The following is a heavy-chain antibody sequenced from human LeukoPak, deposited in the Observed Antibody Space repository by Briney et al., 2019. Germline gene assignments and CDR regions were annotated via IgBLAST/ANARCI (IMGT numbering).Heavy chain of an antibody. CDR3: ARPSYYGGSAR. J-gene: IGHJ4*02. V-gene: IGHV4-39*01. Sequence: NSSETLSLTCTVSGDSIRSTSYYWAWIRQPPGKGLEWIGSVYYDGSTYFNPSLKSRVTISVDTSKNQFTLKKRSVTAADTAVYYCARPSYYGGSARWGRGSLVTVSS. CDR2: VYYDGST. CDR1: GDSIRSTSYY. D-gene: IGHD2-21*01.